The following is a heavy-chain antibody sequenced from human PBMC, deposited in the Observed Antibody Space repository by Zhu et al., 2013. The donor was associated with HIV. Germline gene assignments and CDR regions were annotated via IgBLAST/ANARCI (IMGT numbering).Heavy chain of an antibody. CDR1: GYSFTSYG. CDR2: ISAYNGNR. J-gene: IGHJ3*01. V-gene: IGHV1-18*01. Sequence: QVQLVQSGGEVKKIGASVRVSCKASGYSFTSYGISWVRQAPGQGLEWMGWISAYNGNRRYAQKFQGESHLVPLTQPRRQSTWSWGGLRSDDTAVYYCARDLDDVVLLVFPGRPFDFLGPRDNGHRLL. CDR3: ARDLDDVVLLVFPGRPFDF. D-gene: IGHD2-8*01.